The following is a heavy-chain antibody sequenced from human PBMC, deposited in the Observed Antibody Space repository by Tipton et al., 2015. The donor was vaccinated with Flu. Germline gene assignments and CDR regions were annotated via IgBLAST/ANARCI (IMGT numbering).Heavy chain of an antibody. D-gene: IGHD4-17*01. V-gene: IGHV3-9*01. CDR1: GFTFDAYA. J-gene: IGHJ4*02. CDR2: ISWNSVNI. Sequence: SLRLSCAASGFTFDAYAMYWVRQAPGKGLERVSGISWNSVNIDYVDSVRGRFTISRDNAKNSLYLQMNSLRVEDTALYYCAIAIDYGPSYYFDYWGQGTLVTVSS. CDR3: AIAIDYGPSYYFDY.